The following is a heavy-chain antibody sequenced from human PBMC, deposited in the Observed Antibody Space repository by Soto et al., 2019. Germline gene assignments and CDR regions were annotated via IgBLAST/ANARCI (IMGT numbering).Heavy chain of an antibody. CDR1: VDSISTYY. J-gene: IGHJ4*02. CDR2: VYHTGRT. CDR3: ARDFAYFDS. D-gene: IGHD3-3*01. V-gene: IGHV4-59*01. Sequence: PSETLSLTCTVSVDSISTYYWSWIRRPAGKGLEWIGYVYHTGRTSYNPSLKSRVSISMDTSKNQFSLNLDSVTAADTAVYFCARDFAYFDSWGQGTLVTVSS.